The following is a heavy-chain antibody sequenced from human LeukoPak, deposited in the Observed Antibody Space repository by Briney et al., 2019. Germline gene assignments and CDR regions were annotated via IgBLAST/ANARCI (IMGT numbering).Heavy chain of an antibody. D-gene: IGHD3-22*01. CDR2: ISYNGNT. CDR3: ARHRSGYYRGWFDP. J-gene: IGHJ5*02. Sequence: PSETLSLTCAVSGGSISSGGFSWIWIRQAPGKGLEWIGSISYNGNTYFNPSLKSRLAISVDKSKNQFSLKLSSVTAADTAVYYCARHRSGYYRGWFDPWGQGTLVTVSS. V-gene: IGHV4-30-4*07. CDR1: GGSISSGGFS.